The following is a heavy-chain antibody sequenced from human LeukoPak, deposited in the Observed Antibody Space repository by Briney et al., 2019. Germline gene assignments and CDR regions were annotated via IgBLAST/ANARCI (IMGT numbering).Heavy chain of an antibody. D-gene: IGHD6-13*01. CDR2: IKHRGST. CDR3: ARLGLYTSSWYRFYYFDY. V-gene: IGHV4-34*01. J-gene: IGHJ4*02. Sequence: SETLSLTCGVHGGSLSDYSWSWLRQSPEMGLEWIGEIKHRGSTSYNPPLKSRFTISVETSKNQFSLKLSSVTAADTAVYYCARLGLYTSSWYRFYYFDYWGQGTLVTVSS. CDR1: GGSLSDYS.